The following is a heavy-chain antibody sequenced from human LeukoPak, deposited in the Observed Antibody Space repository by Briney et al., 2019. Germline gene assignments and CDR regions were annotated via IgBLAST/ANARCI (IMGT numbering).Heavy chain of an antibody. J-gene: IGHJ4*02. D-gene: IGHD2-2*01. CDR3: VRDGRGYCSSTSCRPFDS. CDR1: GFTFSSYE. V-gene: IGHV3-48*03. Sequence: GGSLRLSCAASGFTFSSYEMNWVRQAPGKGLEWVSYISSSGSTIYYADSVKGRFTISRDNAKNSLFLQMNSLRVEDTAIYYCVRDGRGYCSSTSCRPFDSWGRGTLVTVSS. CDR2: ISSSGSTI.